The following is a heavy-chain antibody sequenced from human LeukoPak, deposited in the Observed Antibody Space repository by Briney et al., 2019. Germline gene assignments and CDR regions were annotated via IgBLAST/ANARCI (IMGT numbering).Heavy chain of an antibody. D-gene: IGHD1-26*01. J-gene: IGHJ4*02. CDR3: ARDPSNSGSYSRLDY. V-gene: IGHV3-23*01. CDR2: ISANGGST. Sequence: GGSLRLSCAASGFTFSTYAMSWVRQAPGKGLEWVSAISANGGSTFYADSVKGRFTVSRDNAKNSLYLQMNSLRAEDTAVYYCARDPSNSGSYSRLDYWGQGTRVTVSS. CDR1: GFTFSTYA.